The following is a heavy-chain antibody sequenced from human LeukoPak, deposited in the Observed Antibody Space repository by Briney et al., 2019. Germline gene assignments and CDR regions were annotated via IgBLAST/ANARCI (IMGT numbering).Heavy chain of an antibody. CDR3: AREPTSGREPTSGRPLDY. V-gene: IGHV4-4*07. CDR2: MYSTGSN. Sequence: SETLSLTCTVSGGSISGYFWTWIRQPAGKGLEWIGRMYSTGSNNYNPSLKSRVTMSLDTSKNHFSLNLTSVTAADTAVYYCAREPTSGREPTSGRPLDYWGQGTLVTVSS. J-gene: IGHJ4*02. CDR1: GGSISGYF. D-gene: IGHD5-12*01.